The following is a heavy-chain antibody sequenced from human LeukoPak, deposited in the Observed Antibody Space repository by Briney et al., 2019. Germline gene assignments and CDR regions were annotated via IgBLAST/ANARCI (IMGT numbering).Heavy chain of an antibody. CDR3: ARDYSSGWYFDY. Sequence: ASVKVSCKASGYTLTSYYMYWVRQAPGQGLEWMGKINPSGGSTTYAQKFQGRVTMTRDTSTSTVYMELRSLRSEDTAVYYCARDYSSGWYFDYRGQGTLVTVSS. D-gene: IGHD6-19*01. V-gene: IGHV1-46*01. J-gene: IGHJ4*02. CDR1: GYTLTSYY. CDR2: INPSGGST.